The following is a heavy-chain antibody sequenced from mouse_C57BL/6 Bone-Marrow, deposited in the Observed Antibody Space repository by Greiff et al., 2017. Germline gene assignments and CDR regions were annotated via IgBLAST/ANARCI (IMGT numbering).Heavy chain of an antibody. V-gene: IGHV1-76*01. D-gene: IGHD2-4*01. CDR1: GYTFTDYY. CDR2: IYPGSGNT. CDR3: SRYATGIDYAYAMDY. Sequence: VQLQQSGAELVRPGASVKLSCKASGYTFTDYYINWVKQRPGQGLEWIARIYPGSGNTYYNEKFKGKATLTAEQSSSTAYMQLSSLTSEDSAVYFCSRYATGIDYAYAMDYWGQGTSVTVSS. J-gene: IGHJ4*01.